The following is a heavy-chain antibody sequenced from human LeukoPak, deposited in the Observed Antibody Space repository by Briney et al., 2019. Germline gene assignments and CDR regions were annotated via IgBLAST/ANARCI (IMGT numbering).Heavy chain of an antibody. V-gene: IGHV3-23*01. CDR3: ARERWIQIWLFDP. CDR2: ISGSGGST. J-gene: IGHJ5*02. CDR1: GFTFSSYA. Sequence: GGSLRLSCAASGFTFSSYAMSWVRQAPGKGLEWVSAISGSGGSTYYADSVKGRFTISGDNSKSTLYLQMNSLRAEDTAVYYCARERWIQIWLFDPWGQGTLVTVSS. D-gene: IGHD5-18*01.